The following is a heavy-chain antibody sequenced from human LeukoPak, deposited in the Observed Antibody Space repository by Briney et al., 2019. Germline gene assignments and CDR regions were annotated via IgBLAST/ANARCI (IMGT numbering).Heavy chain of an antibody. J-gene: IGHJ4*02. CDR1: GDSISSSSYY. CDR3: SRRQGTKFYFDY. Sequence: SETLSLTCTVSGDSISSSSYYWGWIRQPPGKRLEWIGNIYYTGSTFYNPSLKSRVTISADTSMNQLSLKLSSVTAADTAVYFCSRRQGTKFYFDYWGQGTLVTVSS. V-gene: IGHV4-39*01. D-gene: IGHD2-8*01. CDR2: IYYTGST.